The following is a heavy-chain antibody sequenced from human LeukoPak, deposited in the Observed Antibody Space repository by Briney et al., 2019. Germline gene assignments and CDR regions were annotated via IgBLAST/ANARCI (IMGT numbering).Heavy chain of an antibody. CDR2: ISGSGGST. Sequence: PGGSLRLSCAASGFTFSSYAMSWVRQAPGKGLEWVSAISGSGGSTYYADSVKGRFTISRDNSKNTLYLEMNSLRADDTAVYYCAKDRDNLFGVVLQYYFDHWGQGTLVTVSS. V-gene: IGHV3-23*01. D-gene: IGHD3-3*01. CDR1: GFTFSSYA. J-gene: IGHJ4*02. CDR3: AKDRDNLFGVVLQYYFDH.